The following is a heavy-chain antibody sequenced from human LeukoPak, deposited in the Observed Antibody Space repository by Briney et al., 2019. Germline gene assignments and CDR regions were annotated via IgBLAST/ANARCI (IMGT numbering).Heavy chain of an antibody. Sequence: GASVKVSCKASGYTFTSYAMNWVRQAPGQGLEWMGWINTSTGNPTYAQGFTGRFVFSLDTSVSTAYLQISSLKAEDTAVYYCARDYCGGDCYLLDYWGQGALVTVSS. V-gene: IGHV7-4-1*02. CDR3: ARDYCGGDCYLLDY. D-gene: IGHD2-21*02. J-gene: IGHJ4*02. CDR2: INTSTGNP. CDR1: GYTFTSYA.